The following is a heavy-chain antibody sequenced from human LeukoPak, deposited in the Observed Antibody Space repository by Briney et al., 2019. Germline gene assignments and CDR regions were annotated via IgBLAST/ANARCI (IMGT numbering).Heavy chain of an antibody. V-gene: IGHV1-18*01. CDR3: ARTYSKYFSNSEFDY. CDR1: GYAFLNYG. D-gene: IGHD1-1*01. Sequence: GASVNVSCKASGYAFLNYGISWVRQAPGQGLEWMAWISAYNDDTDYAQILQGRVTVTTDTSTNTAYMELRSLTSDDTAVYYCARTYSKYFSNSEFDYWGQGTLVTVSS. J-gene: IGHJ4*02. CDR2: ISAYNDDT.